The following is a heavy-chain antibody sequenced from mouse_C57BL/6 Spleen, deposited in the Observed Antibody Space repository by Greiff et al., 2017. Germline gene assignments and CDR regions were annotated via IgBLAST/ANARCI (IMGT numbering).Heavy chain of an antibody. Sequence: EVQLVESGPELVKPGASVKISCKASGYTFTDYYMNWVKQSHGKSLEWIGDINPNNGGTNYNQKFKGKSTLTVDKSSSTAYMQLSSLTSEDSAVYYCAIYGSSFAYWGQGTLVTVSA. V-gene: IGHV1-26*01. J-gene: IGHJ3*01. CDR1: GYTFTDYY. CDR3: AIYGSSFAY. CDR2: INPNNGGT. D-gene: IGHD1-1*01.